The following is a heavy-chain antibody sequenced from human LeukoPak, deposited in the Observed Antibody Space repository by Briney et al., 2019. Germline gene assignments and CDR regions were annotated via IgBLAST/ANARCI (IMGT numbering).Heavy chain of an antibody. CDR2: IYAHDGHT. V-gene: IGHV1-18*01. J-gene: IGHJ4*02. CDR1: GYTFRNYG. Sequence: ASVRVSCKTSGYTFRNYGITWVRQAPGQGLEWMGWIYAHDGHTNFAQKFQGRLTMTADTSTNTAYMELRSLTPDDTAMYYCARDFSFSVDYWGQGTLVTASS. CDR3: ARDFSFSVDY. D-gene: IGHD6-19*01.